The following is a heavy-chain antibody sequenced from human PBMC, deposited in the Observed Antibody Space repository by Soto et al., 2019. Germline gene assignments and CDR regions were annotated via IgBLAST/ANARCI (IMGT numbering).Heavy chain of an antibody. V-gene: IGHV1-2*02. CDR2: INPDSGVT. CDR1: GYTFTSYY. CDR3: ARDRGVRDV. Sequence: QVQLVQSGAEVKKPGASVKVSCKASGYTFTSYYMHWVRQAPGQGLEWMGWINPDSGVTYYPHKFQDRVTMTRDTSISTAYMELSRLTSDDTAVYYCARDRGVRDVWGQGTTVIVSS. D-gene: IGHD2-8*01. J-gene: IGHJ6*02.